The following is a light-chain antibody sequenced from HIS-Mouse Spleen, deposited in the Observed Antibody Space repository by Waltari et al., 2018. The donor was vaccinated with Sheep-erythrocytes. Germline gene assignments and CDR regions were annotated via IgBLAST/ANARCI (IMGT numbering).Light chain of an antibody. CDR1: SSDAGGYNS. CDR2: DVS. V-gene: IGLV2-11*01. J-gene: IGLJ1*01. CDR3: CSYAGSYNHV. Sequence: QSALTQPRSVSGSPGQSVTIPCTGTSSDAGGYNSVSWYQQHPGKAPKLMIYDVSKRPSGVPDRFSGSKSGNTASLTISGLQAEDEADYYCCSYAGSYNHVFATGTKVTVL.